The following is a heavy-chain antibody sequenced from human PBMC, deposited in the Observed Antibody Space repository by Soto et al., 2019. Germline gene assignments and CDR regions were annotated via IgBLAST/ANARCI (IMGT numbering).Heavy chain of an antibody. V-gene: IGHV3-21*01. Sequence: GGSLRLSCAASGFTFSSYSMNWVRQAPGKGLEWVSSISSSSSYIYYADSVKGRFTISRDNAKNSLYLQMNSLRAEDTAVYYCARDRRLDCSSNSCRYYFDYWGQGTLVTVS. CDR1: GFTFSSYS. CDR3: ARDRRLDCSSNSCRYYFDY. D-gene: IGHD2-2*01. CDR2: ISSSSSYI. J-gene: IGHJ4*02.